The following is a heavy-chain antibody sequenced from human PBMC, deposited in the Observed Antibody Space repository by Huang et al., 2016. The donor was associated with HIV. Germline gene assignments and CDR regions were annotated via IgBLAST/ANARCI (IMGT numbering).Heavy chain of an antibody. CDR3: ARPLLGYSYGYYFDY. J-gene: IGHJ4*02. V-gene: IGHV5-51*03. CDR2: IYPGDSDT. CDR1: GFSFTNYW. D-gene: IGHD5-18*01. Sequence: EVQLVQSGAEVKKPGESLKISCKGSGFSFTNYWSGWVRQIPGKGLEWMRIIYPGDSDTTYSPSFQGQVTISADKSINTAYLQWSSLKASDTAMYYCARPLLGYSYGYYFDYWGQGTLVTVSS.